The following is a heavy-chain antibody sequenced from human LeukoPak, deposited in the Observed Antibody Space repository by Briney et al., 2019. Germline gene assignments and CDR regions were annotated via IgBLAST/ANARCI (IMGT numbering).Heavy chain of an antibody. CDR1: GYTFTSYY. Sequence: ASVKVSCKASGYTFTSYYMHWVRQAPGQGLEWMGIINPSGGSTSYAQKFQGRVTMTRDTSTSTVYMELSSLRSEDTAVYYCARGDRRPDKFGELRPLDYWGQGTLVTVSS. V-gene: IGHV1-46*01. J-gene: IGHJ4*02. CDR2: INPSGGST. CDR3: ARGDRRPDKFGELRPLDY. D-gene: IGHD3-10*01.